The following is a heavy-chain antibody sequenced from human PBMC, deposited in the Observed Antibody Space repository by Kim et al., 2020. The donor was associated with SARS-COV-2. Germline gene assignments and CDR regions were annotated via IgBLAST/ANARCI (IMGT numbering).Heavy chain of an antibody. V-gene: IGHV3-74*01. D-gene: IGHD3-10*01. Sequence: RFTISRDNAKNTLYLQMNSLRAEDTAVYYCARDIGYYGSGSYYNSNWFDPWGQGTLVTVSS. CDR3: ARDIGYYGSGSYYNSNWFDP. J-gene: IGHJ5*02.